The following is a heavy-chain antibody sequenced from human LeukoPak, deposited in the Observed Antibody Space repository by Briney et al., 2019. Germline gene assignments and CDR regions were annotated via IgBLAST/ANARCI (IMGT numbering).Heavy chain of an antibody. Sequence: SETLSLTCTVSGGSISSSSYYWGWIRQPPGKGLEWIGSIYYSGSTHYNPSLKSRVTISVDTSKNQFSLKLSSVTAADTAVYYCARHFYHPRYYFDYWGQGTLVTVSS. CDR1: GGSISSSSYY. CDR3: ARHFYHPRYYFDY. J-gene: IGHJ4*02. V-gene: IGHV4-39*01. CDR2: IYYSGST. D-gene: IGHD1-14*01.